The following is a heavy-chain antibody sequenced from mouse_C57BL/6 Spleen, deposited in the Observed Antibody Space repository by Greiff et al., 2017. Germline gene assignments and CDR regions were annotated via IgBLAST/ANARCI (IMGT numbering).Heavy chain of an antibody. CDR2: ISYDGSN. V-gene: IGHV3-6*01. CDR3: ARWLLPIMDD. CDR1: GYSITSGYY. J-gene: IGHJ4*01. D-gene: IGHD2-3*01. Sequence: DVQLQESGPGLVKPSQSLSLTCSVTGYSITSGYYWNWIRQFPGNKLEWMGYISYDGSNNYNPSLKNRISITRDTSKNQFFLKLNSVTTEDTATYYCARWLLPIMDDWGQGTSVTVSS.